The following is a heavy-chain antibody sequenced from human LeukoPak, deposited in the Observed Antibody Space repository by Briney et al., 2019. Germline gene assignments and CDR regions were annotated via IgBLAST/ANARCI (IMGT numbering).Heavy chain of an antibody. CDR2: IYHSGST. Sequence: DPSETLSLTCTVSGGSISSGSYYWSWIRQPAGKGLEWIGSIYHSGSTYYNPSLKSRVTISVDTSKNQFSLKLSSVTAADTAVYYCARVGGYCSGGSCYYFDYWGQGTLVTVSS. J-gene: IGHJ4*02. D-gene: IGHD2-15*01. V-gene: IGHV4-39*07. CDR3: ARVGGYCSGGSCYYFDY. CDR1: GGSISSGSYY.